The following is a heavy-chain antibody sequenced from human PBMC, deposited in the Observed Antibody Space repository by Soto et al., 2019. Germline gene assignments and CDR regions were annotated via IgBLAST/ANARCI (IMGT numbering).Heavy chain of an antibody. Sequence: SETLSLTCTVSGGSISSSSWSWIRQPPGRGLEWIGYIYNNGRTDYNPSLKSRVTISVDTSKNHFSLKLSSVTAADTAVYYCARSDGYNFWYWGQGTLVTVSS. V-gene: IGHV4-59*08. CDR2: IYNNGRT. D-gene: IGHD5-12*01. CDR1: GGSISSSS. J-gene: IGHJ4*02. CDR3: ARSDGYNFWY.